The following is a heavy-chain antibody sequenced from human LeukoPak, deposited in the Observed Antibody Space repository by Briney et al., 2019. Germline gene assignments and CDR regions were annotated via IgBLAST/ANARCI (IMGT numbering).Heavy chain of an antibody. V-gene: IGHV3-11*01. J-gene: IGHJ6*02. CDR3: ARDGYCSSTSCLGYYYYGMDV. CDR2: ISSSGSTI. Sequence: GGSLRLSCAASGFTFSDYFMSWIRQAPGKGLEWVSYISSSGSTIYYADSVKGRFTISRDNAKNSLYLQMNSLRAEDTAVYYCARDGYCSSTSCLGYYYYGMDVWGQGTTVTVSS. CDR1: GFTFSDYF. D-gene: IGHD2-2*03.